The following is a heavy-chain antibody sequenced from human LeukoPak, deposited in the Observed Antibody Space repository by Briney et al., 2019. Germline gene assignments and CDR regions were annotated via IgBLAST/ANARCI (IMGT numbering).Heavy chain of an antibody. V-gene: IGHV3-7*03. CDR1: GFTFSSYW. CDR2: IKQDGSEK. J-gene: IGHJ6*04. D-gene: IGHD3-10*01. CDR3: ARDGADYYGSGRGYGMDV. Sequence: PGGSLRLSCAASGFTFSSYWMSWVRQAPGKGLEWVGNIKQDGSEKNYVDSEKGRFTISRDNAKNSLYLQMNSLRVEDTAVYYCARDGADYYGSGRGYGMDVWGKGTTVTVSS.